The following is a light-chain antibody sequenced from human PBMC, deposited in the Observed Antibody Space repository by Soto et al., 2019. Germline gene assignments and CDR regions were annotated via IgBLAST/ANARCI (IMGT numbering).Light chain of an antibody. V-gene: IGKV1-5*03. J-gene: IGKJ4*01. CDR3: QQYNSYPLT. CDR2: EAS. CDR1: QSISSW. Sequence: DSQMTQSASTLPASVGDRVTITCRASQSISSWLAWYQQKPGKAPKLLMYEASTLDGGVPSRFSGSGYGTDFTLTISSLQPDDLATYYCQQYNSYPLTFGGGTKVDIK.